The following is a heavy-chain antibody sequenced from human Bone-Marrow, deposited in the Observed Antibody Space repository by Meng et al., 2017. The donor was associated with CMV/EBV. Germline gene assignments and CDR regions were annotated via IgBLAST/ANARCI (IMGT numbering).Heavy chain of an antibody. D-gene: IGHD1-26*01. V-gene: IGHV3-23*03. CDR1: GFTFSSYA. CDR2: IYSGGSST. J-gene: IGHJ4*02. Sequence: GESLKISCAASGFTFSSYAMSWVRQAPGKGLEWVSVIYSGGSSTYYADSVKGRFTISRDNSKNTLYLQMNSLRAEDTVVYYCAKRVSSVGAISDWGQGTLVTFSS. CDR3: AKRVSSVGAISD.